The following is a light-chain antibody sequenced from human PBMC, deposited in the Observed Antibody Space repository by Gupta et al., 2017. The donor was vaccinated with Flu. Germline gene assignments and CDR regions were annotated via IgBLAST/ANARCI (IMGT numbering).Light chain of an antibody. Sequence: GTLSLSPGEKATPPRRARSRLRNHYLAWYQQKPGQGPKLLIYGASSRATGIADRFGGSGSGTDFTLTISGLEAEDFAVYYCQQYDTSPLTFGGGTKVEIK. V-gene: IGKV3-20*01. CDR2: GAS. CDR3: QQYDTSPLT. CDR1: SRLRNHY. J-gene: IGKJ4*01.